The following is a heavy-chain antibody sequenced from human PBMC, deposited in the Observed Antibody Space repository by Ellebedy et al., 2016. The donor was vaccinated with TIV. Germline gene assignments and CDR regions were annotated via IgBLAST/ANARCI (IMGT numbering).Heavy chain of an antibody. D-gene: IGHD1-26*01. CDR1: GYNFAKFW. CDR2: IYPEDSHT. J-gene: IGHJ4*02. V-gene: IGHV5-51*01. CDR3: ARHVTSGMYYFDY. Sequence: GESLKISCKGSGYNFAKFWIGWVRQMPGKGLEWMGVIYPEDSHTIYSPSFQGQVTISADTSISTAYLQWSSLKASDTAMYYCARHVTSGMYYFDYWGQGTVVIVSS.